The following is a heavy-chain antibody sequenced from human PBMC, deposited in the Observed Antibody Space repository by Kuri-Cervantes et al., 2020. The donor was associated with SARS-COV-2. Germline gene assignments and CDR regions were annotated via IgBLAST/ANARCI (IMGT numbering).Heavy chain of an antibody. Sequence: SETLSLTVAVSGGSISTYYWSWIRQPPGKGLEWIGYIYYSGSTTYNPSLKRRVTISVDTSKNQFSLELDSVTAADTAVYYCARESNYSHYYRTEVWGQGTTVTVSS. CDR2: IYYSGST. CDR1: GGSISTYY. V-gene: IGHV4-59*13. CDR3: ARESNYSHYYRTEV. J-gene: IGHJ6*02.